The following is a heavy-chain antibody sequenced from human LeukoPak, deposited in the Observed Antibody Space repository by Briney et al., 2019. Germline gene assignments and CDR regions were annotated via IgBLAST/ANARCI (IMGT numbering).Heavy chain of an antibody. CDR3: ASGSHAVTTHFDY. V-gene: IGHV4-4*02. CDR1: GDSITSSKW. J-gene: IGHJ4*02. D-gene: IGHD3-16*01. Sequence: SGTLSLTCAVSGDSITSSKWWSWVRQSPEKGLEWIGEIYHSGATNYNPSLKSRVTMSVDKSKNQFSLNLSSVTAADTAVYYCASGSHAVTTHFDYWGQGTLVTVSS. CDR2: IYHSGAT.